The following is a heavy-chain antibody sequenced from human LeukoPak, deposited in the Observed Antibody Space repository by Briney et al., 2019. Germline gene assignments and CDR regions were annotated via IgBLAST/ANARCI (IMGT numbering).Heavy chain of an antibody. D-gene: IGHD1-20*01. Sequence: VQSLKISCEGSGYGLTSDWIGCGREMPGKRLGGMGIIYPGDSDTRYSPSFQGQVTISADKSISTAYLQWSSLKASDTAMYYCATLTGTTGCFDYWGQGTLVTVSS. CDR3: ATLTGTTGCFDY. CDR2: IYPGDSDT. CDR1: GYGLTSDW. J-gene: IGHJ4*02. V-gene: IGHV5-51*01.